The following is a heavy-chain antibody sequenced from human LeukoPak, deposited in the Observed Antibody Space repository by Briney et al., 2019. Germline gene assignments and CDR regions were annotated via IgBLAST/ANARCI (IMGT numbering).Heavy chain of an antibody. CDR3: ARETSSGWYKEIDY. V-gene: IGHV1-18*01. CDR2: ISAYNGNT. Sequence: GASVKVSCKASGYTFTSYGISWVRQAPGQGLEWMGWISAYNGNTNYAQKLQGRVTMTTDTSTSTAYMELSSLRSEDTAVYYCARETSSGWYKEIDYWGQGTLVTVSS. CDR1: GYTFTSYG. D-gene: IGHD6-19*01. J-gene: IGHJ4*02.